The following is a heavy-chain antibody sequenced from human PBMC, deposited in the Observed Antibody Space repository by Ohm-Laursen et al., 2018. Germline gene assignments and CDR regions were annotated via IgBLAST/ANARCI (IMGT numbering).Heavy chain of an antibody. Sequence: TLSLTCTVSGGSISSYYWSWIRQPPGKGLEWIVYMFYSGSTNYNPSLKSRVTISVDPSKNHFSLRLNSVTPADTAVYYCARGPIFGAVNNWFDPWGQGTLVTVSS. J-gene: IGHJ5*02. V-gene: IGHV4-59*01. D-gene: IGHD3-3*01. CDR2: MFYSGST. CDR3: ARGPIFGAVNNWFDP. CDR1: GGSISSYY.